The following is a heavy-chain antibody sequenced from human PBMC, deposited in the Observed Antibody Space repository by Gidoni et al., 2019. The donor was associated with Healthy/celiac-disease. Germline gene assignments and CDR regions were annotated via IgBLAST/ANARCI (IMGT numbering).Heavy chain of an antibody. J-gene: IGHJ6*02. CDR1: GFTFSSYS. CDR3: ARGTTVVTPTYYYYGMDV. Sequence: EVQLVASGGGLVKPGGSLRLSCAASGFTFSSYSMNWVRQAPGKGLEWVSSISSSSSYIYYADSVKGRFTISRDNAKNSLYLQMNSLRAEDTAVYYCARGTTVVTPTYYYYGMDVWGQGTTVTVSS. D-gene: IGHD4-17*01. CDR2: ISSSSSYI. V-gene: IGHV3-21*01.